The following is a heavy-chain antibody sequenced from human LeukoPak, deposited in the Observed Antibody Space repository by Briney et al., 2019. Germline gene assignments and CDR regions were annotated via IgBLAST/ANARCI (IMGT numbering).Heavy chain of an antibody. CDR3: ARVNLPYYYDSSGCLDA. CDR1: GFTFSSYS. CDR2: ISSSNSYN. D-gene: IGHD3-22*01. J-gene: IGHJ6*04. Sequence: GGSLRLSCAVSGFTFSSYSMNWVRQAPGKGLEWVSSISSSNSYNYYADSVKGRFTIARDNAKNSLYMQMNRLRAEDTAVYYCARVNLPYYYDSSGCLDAWGKGTTVTVSS. V-gene: IGHV3-21*01.